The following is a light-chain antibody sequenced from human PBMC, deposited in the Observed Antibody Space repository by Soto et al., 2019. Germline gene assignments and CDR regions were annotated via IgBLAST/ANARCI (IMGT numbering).Light chain of an antibody. CDR2: DAS. Sequence: EIVLTQSPATLSLCPGERAALSCRASQSVSSYLAWYQQKPGQAPRLLIYDASKRAPGIPARFTGSGSGTDFTLTISSLEPEDFAVYFCQQRSNWPSTFGGGTKVEI. CDR1: QSVSSY. CDR3: QQRSNWPST. V-gene: IGKV3-11*01. J-gene: IGKJ4*01.